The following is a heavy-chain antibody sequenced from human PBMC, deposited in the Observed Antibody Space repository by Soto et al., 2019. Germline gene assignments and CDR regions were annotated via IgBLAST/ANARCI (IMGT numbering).Heavy chain of an antibody. J-gene: IGHJ4*02. Sequence: ASVKVSCKASGYTFTSYYMHWVRQAPGQGLEWMAIINPSGGTTRYAQKFQGRVTMTRDTSTSTVYMELSSLRSEDTAVYYCARGRIVGATDFDYWGQGTLVTVSS. CDR1: GYTFTSYY. CDR3: ARGRIVGATDFDY. D-gene: IGHD1-26*01. CDR2: INPSGGTT. V-gene: IGHV1-46*03.